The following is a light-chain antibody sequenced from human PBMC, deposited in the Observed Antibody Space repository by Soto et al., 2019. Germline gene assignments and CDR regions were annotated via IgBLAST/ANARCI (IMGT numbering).Light chain of an antibody. V-gene: IGLV2-8*01. CDR1: SSDVGGYNY. Sequence: QSALTQPPSASGSPGQSVTISCTGTSSDVGGYNYVSWYRQHPGKAPKLMIYEVTKRPSGVPDRFSGSKSGNTASLTVSGLPAEDEADYYCSSYAATNNVVFGGGTQLTVL. CDR3: SSYAATNNVV. CDR2: EVT. J-gene: IGLJ2*01.